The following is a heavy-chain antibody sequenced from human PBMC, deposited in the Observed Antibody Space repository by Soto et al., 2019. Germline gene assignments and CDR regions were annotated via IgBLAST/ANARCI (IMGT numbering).Heavy chain of an antibody. D-gene: IGHD3-10*01. CDR3: ARGRRKLLWFGEDGKFDY. V-gene: IGHV4-31*03. Sequence: KTSETLSLTCTVSGGSISSGGYYWSWIRQHPGKGLEWIGYVYYSKSTYYNPSLKSRVTISVDTSKNQFSLKLSSVTAADTAVYYCARGRRKLLWFGEDGKFDYWGQGTLVTVSS. J-gene: IGHJ4*02. CDR1: GGSISSGGYY. CDR2: VYYSKST.